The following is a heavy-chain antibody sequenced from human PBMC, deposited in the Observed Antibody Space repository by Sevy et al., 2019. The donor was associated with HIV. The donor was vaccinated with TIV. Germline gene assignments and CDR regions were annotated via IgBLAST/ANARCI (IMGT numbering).Heavy chain of an antibody. CDR1: GYTLTALS. CDR2: LDPEDGET. J-gene: IGHJ4*02. CDR3: ATTKDYYDSSGYPFDH. Sequence: ASVKVSCKVSGYTLTALSMHWVRQAPGKGLEWMGTLDPEDGETRFAQKFQGRVTMTEDTSTDTAYMELSSLRSEDTTVYFCATTKDYYDSSGYPFDHWGQGALVTVSS. D-gene: IGHD3-22*01. V-gene: IGHV1-24*01.